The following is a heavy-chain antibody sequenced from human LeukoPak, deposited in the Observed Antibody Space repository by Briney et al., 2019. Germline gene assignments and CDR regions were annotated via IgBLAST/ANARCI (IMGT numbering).Heavy chain of an antibody. J-gene: IGHJ5*02. CDR2: IHYSGST. CDR3: ARGPEYSSSWYRPNWFDP. Sequence: SETLSLTCTVSGGSISSYYWSWIRQPPGKGLEWIGYIHYSGSTNYNPSLKSRVTISVDTSKNQFSLKLSCVTAADTAVYYCARGPEYSSSWYRPNWFDPWGQGTLVTVSS. CDR1: GGSISSYY. V-gene: IGHV4-59*01. D-gene: IGHD6-13*01.